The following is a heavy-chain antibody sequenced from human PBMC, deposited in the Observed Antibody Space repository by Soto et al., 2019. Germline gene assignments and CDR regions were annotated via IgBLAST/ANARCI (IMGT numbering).Heavy chain of an antibody. J-gene: IGHJ4*01. V-gene: IGHV3-74*01. Sequence: EVQLVESGGDLVQPGGSLRLSCEASGFTFSSNWMHWVRQAPGKGLVWVSRMNPDGSSRGYADSVKGRFTISRDNAKNTLFLQIKGRRAEERAVYYCARGGNAGSGQYYLDNYWGQEPWSPSPQ. CDR1: GFTFSSNW. D-gene: IGHD3-10*01. CDR3: ARGGNAGSGQYYLDNY. CDR2: MNPDGSSR.